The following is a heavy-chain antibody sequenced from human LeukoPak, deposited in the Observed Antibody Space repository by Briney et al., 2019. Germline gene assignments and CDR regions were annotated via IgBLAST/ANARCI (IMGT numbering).Heavy chain of an antibody. CDR2: IRYDGSNK. Sequence: GGSLRLSCAASGFTFSSYGMHWVRQAPGKGLEWVAFIRYDGSNKYYADSVKGRFTISRDNSKNTLYLQMNSLRAEDTAVYYCATPWGYSYAFDYWGQGTLVTVSS. CDR3: ATPWGYSYAFDY. D-gene: IGHD5-18*01. V-gene: IGHV3-30*02. J-gene: IGHJ4*02. CDR1: GFTFSSYG.